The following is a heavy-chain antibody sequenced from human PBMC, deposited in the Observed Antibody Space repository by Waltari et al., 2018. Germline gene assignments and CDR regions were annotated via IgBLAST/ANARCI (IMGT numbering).Heavy chain of an antibody. D-gene: IGHD6-6*01. Sequence: QVQLVQSGAEVKKPGSSVKVSCKASGNIFRHYDTSWLRQAPGQGLEWMGRINPTLGLPNYAQKFQGRVTITADKSTGTAYMELSSLRSEDTAVYFCAIIGARPDYGVDVWGQGTAVTVSS. CDR2: INPTLGLP. CDR1: GNIFRHYD. CDR3: AIIGARPDYGVDV. V-gene: IGHV1-69*02. J-gene: IGHJ6*02.